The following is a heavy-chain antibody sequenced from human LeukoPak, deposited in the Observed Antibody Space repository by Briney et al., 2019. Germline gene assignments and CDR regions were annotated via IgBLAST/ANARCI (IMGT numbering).Heavy chain of an antibody. J-gene: IGHJ4*02. V-gene: IGHV4-34*01. Sequence: SETLSLTCAVYGGSFSGYYWSWIRQPPGKGLEWIGEINHSGSTNYNPSLKSRVTISVDRSKNQFSLKLSSVTAADTAVYYCARVVVAANFDYWGQGTLVTVSS. CDR2: INHSGST. CDR3: ARVVVAANFDY. CDR1: GGSFSGYY. D-gene: IGHD2-15*01.